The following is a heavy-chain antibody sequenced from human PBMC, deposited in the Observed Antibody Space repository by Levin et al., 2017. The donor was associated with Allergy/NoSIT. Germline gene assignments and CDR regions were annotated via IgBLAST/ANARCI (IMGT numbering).Heavy chain of an antibody. CDR3: VTGTLKTDHQGEAFDS. CDR2: IKKNPAGGAT. CDR1: GFTFSNAW. J-gene: IGHJ3*02. D-gene: IGHD1-14*01. V-gene: IGHV3-15*01. Sequence: GGSLRLSCAASGFTFSNAWMAWVRQAPGKGLEWVGRIKKNPAGGATDYAAPVTGKFTISRDDSRSTLYLQMNSLKTEDTAVYYCVTGTLKTDHQGEAFDSWGQGTLVTVSS.